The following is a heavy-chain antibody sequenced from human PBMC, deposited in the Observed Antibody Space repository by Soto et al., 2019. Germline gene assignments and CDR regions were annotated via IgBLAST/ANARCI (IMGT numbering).Heavy chain of an antibody. CDR2: IIPIFGTA. V-gene: IGHV1-69*12. Sequence: QVQLVQSGAEVKKPGSSVKVSCKASGGTFSSYAISWVRQAPGQGLEWMGGIIPIFGTANYAQKFQGRVTIXXDXSXXTAYMELSSLRSEDTAVYYCARVWYNWNDVYWFDPWGQGTLVTVSS. CDR3: ARVWYNWNDVYWFDP. CDR1: GGTFSSYA. J-gene: IGHJ5*02. D-gene: IGHD1-1*01.